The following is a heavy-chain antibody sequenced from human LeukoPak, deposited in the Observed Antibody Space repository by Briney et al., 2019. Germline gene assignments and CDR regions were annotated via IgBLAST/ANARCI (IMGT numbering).Heavy chain of an antibody. Sequence: PGGSLRLSCAASGFTFSSYAMSWVRQAPGKGLEWVSAISGSGGSTYYADSVKGRFTISRDNSKNTLYLQMNSLRAEDTAVYYCVGGSGSQRWVDYWGQGTLVTVSS. CDR1: GFTFSSYA. D-gene: IGHD3-10*01. CDR3: VGGSGSQRWVDY. CDR2: ISGSGGST. V-gene: IGHV3-23*01. J-gene: IGHJ4*02.